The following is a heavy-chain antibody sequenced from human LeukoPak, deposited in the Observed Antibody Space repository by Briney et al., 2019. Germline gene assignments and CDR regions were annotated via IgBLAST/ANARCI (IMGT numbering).Heavy chain of an antibody. CDR1: GFRFSDYY. CDR2: ISESGSTK. V-gene: IGHV3-11*04. J-gene: IGHJ4*02. D-gene: IGHD3-10*01. Sequence: PGGSLRLSCAASGFRFSDYYMSWIRQAPGKGLECISYISESGSTKYYADSVRGRFTISRDNAENSLYLQVNSLRAEDTAVYYCARADYFDSGIDRYYFDFWGQGTLVTVSS. CDR3: ARADYFDSGIDRYYFDF.